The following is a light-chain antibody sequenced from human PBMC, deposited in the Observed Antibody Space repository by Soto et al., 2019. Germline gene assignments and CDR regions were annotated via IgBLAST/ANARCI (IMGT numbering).Light chain of an antibody. CDR1: QSVIRY. J-gene: IGKJ1*01. CDR3: QHRFNWTWT. Sequence: EIVLTQSPATLSLSPGERATLSSRASQSVIRYLAWYQQRPGQAPRLIIYDASYRETGIPARFSGSGSGTEFTLTISSLEPEDFAVYYCQHRFNWTWTFGQGTKVDIK. CDR2: DAS. V-gene: IGKV3-11*01.